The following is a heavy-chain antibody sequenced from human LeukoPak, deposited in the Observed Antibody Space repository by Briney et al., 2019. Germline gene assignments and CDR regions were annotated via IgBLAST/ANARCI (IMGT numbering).Heavy chain of an antibody. J-gene: IGHJ4*02. D-gene: IGHD1-26*01. CDR3: ARVPRGYFDY. V-gene: IGHV4-34*01. Sequence: SETLSLTCAVYGGSFSGYYWSWIRQPPGKGLEWIGEINHSGSTNYNPSLKSRVTISVDTSKNQFSLKLSSVTAADTAVYYCARVPRGYFDYWGQGTLVTVSS. CDR1: GGSFSGYY. CDR2: INHSGST.